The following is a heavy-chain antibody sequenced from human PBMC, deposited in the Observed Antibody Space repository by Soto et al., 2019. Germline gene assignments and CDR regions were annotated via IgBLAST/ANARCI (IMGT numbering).Heavy chain of an antibody. D-gene: IGHD5-18*01. CDR1: GGSFSDYY. CDR3: ARDGYFYGSFDY. J-gene: IGHJ4*02. CDR2: INHGVST. V-gene: IGHV4-34*01. Sequence: SETLSLTCAVYGGSFSDYYLSWIRQPPGKGLEWIGEINHGVSTNYNPSLKSRVTISVDASKSQFSLKLSSVSAADTAVYYCARDGYFYGSFDYWGQGTLVTVSS.